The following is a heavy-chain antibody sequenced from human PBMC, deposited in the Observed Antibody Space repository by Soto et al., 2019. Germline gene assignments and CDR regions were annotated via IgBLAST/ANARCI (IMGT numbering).Heavy chain of an antibody. CDR1: GDCVRIWGYC. CDR2: IYYSGST. V-gene: IGHV4-39*01. CDR3: ARHGPVAGGYAFDI. J-gene: IGHJ3*02. D-gene: IGHD6-19*01. Sequence: LSGPVCGDCVRIWGYCVGWQRKPPGKGLEWIGSIYYSGSTYYNPSLKSRVTTSVDTSKNQFSLKLSSVTAADTAVYYCARHGPVAGGYAFDIWRQGTIVTVS.